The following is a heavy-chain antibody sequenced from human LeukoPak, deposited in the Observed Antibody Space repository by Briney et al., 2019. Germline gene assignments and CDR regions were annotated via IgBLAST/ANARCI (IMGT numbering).Heavy chain of an antibody. J-gene: IGHJ6*03. CDR3: TRPLVVVPAVGVTDHYMDV. D-gene: IGHD2-2*01. CDR2: INPNSGGT. CDR1: GYTFTGYY. Sequence: ASVKVSCKASGYTFTGYYMHWVRQAPGQGLEWMGWINPNSGGTNYAQKFQGRVTMTRDTSISTAYIELSRLRSDDTAVYYCTRPLVVVPAVGVTDHYMDVWGKGTTVTVSS. V-gene: IGHV1-2*02.